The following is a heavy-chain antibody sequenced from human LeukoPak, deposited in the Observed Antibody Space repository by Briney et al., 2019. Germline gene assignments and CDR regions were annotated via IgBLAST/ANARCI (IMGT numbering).Heavy chain of an antibody. CDR3: ARVYMVRDFFDI. Sequence: PSETLSLTCAVYGGSFSGYYWSWIRQPPGKGLEWIGEINHSGSTNYNPSLKSRVTISVDTSKNQFSLKLSSVTAADTAVYYCARVYMVRDFFDIWGQGTMVTVSS. CDR2: INHSGST. D-gene: IGHD3-10*01. CDR1: GGSFSGYY. V-gene: IGHV4-34*01. J-gene: IGHJ3*02.